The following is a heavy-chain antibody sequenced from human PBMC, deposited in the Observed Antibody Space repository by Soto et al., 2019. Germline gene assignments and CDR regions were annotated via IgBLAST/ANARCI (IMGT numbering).Heavy chain of an antibody. J-gene: IGHJ4*02. V-gene: IGHV3-33*01. CDR3: ARESRFGLERRTGDFAY. D-gene: IGHD1-1*01. Sequence: PGGSLRLSCAASGFTFSSYGMHWVRQAPGKGLEWVAVIWYDGSNKYYADSVKGRFTISRDNSKNTLYLQMNSLRAEDTAVYYCARESRFGLERRTGDFAYWGQGTLVTVSS. CDR1: GFTFSSYG. CDR2: IWYDGSNK.